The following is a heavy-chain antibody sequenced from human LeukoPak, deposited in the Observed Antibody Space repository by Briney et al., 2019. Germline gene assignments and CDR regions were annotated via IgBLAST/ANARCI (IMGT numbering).Heavy chain of an antibody. J-gene: IGHJ4*02. CDR2: IYYSGST. CDR3: ARHRRAARGHFDY. CDR1: GGSISSYY. Sequence: SETLSLTCTVSGGSISSYYWSWIRQPPGKGLEWIGYIYYSGSTNYNPSLKSRVTISVDTSKNRFSLKLSSVTAADTAVYYCARHRRAARGHFDYWGQGTLVTVSS. V-gene: IGHV4-59*08. D-gene: IGHD6-6*01.